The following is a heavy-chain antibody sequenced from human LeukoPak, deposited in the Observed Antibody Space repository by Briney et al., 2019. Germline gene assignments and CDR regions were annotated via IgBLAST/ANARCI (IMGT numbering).Heavy chain of an antibody. D-gene: IGHD3-3*02. CDR1: GFTFTTYW. V-gene: IGHV3-74*01. J-gene: IGHJ6*02. Sequence: PGGSLRLSCAASGFTFTTYWMHWVRQAPGKGLVWVSHINSDGSITSYADSVKGRFTISRDNAKNTLYLQMNSLRAEDTAVYYCARELDYFGMDVWGQGTTVTVSS. CDR3: ARELDYFGMDV. CDR2: INSDGSIT.